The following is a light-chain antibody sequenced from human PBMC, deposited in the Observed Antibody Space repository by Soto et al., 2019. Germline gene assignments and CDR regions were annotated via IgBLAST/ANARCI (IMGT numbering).Light chain of an antibody. CDR2: GAS. V-gene: IGKV3-20*01. Sequence: EIVLTQSPGTLSLSPWERATLCCSASQSVSSSYLAWYQQKPGQAPRLLIYGASSRATGIPDRFSGSGSGTDFTLTISRLEPEDFAVYYCQQYGSSPLTFGGGTKVDIK. CDR3: QQYGSSPLT. CDR1: QSVSSSY. J-gene: IGKJ4*01.